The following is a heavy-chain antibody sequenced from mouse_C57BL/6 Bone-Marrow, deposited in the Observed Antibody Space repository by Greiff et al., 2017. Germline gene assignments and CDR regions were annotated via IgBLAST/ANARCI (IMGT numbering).Heavy chain of an antibody. V-gene: IGHV1-74*01. Sequence: VQLQQPGAELVKPGASVKVSCKASGYTFTSYWMHWVKQRPGQGLEWIGRIHPSDSDTNYNQKFKGKATLTVDKSSSTSYMQLSSLKSEDSAVYYCSMKHYYGSKGFAYWGQGTLVTVSA. CDR3: SMKHYYGSKGFAY. CDR2: IHPSDSDT. D-gene: IGHD1-1*01. J-gene: IGHJ3*01. CDR1: GYTFTSYW.